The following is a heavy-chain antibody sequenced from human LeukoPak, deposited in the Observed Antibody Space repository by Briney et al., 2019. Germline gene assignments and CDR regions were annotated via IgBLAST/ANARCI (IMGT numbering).Heavy chain of an antibody. J-gene: IGHJ6*02. CDR3: ARDVSYCSGGSCYYYYYGMDV. Sequence: SETLSLTCTVSGGSISSYYWSWIRQPPGKGLEWIGYIYYSGSTNYNPSLKSRVTISVDTSKNQFSLKLSSVTAADTAVYYCARDVSYCSGGSCYYYYYGMDVWGQGTTVTVSS. V-gene: IGHV4-59*01. CDR2: IYYSGST. CDR1: GGSISSYY. D-gene: IGHD2-15*01.